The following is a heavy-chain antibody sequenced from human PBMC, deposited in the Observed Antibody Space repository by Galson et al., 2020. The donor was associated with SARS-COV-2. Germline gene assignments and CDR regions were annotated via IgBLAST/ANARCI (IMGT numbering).Heavy chain of an antibody. J-gene: IGHJ1*01. D-gene: IGHD2-2*01. Sequence: SETLSLTCAVYVGSFTGYSWTWIRQPPGKGLEWIGELNHSGSTKYNPSLKSRVTMSVDTSKNQFSLKLTSVTAADTAVYYCARPNWCSSASCYTEYFQQWGQGTLVTVSS. V-gene: IGHV4-34*01. CDR3: ARPNWCSSASCYTEYFQQ. CDR1: VGSFTGYS. CDR2: LNHSGST.